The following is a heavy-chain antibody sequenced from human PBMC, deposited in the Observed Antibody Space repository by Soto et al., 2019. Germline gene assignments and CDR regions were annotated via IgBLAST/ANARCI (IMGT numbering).Heavy chain of an antibody. CDR2: VNSDGSIT. CDR1: GFTFSSYW. J-gene: IGHJ4*02. CDR3: ARVGATTWY. V-gene: IGHV3-74*01. Sequence: LRLSCAASGFTFSSYWMHWVRQAPGKGLVWVSRVNSDGSITNYADAVKGRFTISRDNAKNTLYLQMDGLRAEDTAVYYCARVGATTWYWGQGTLVTVSS. D-gene: IGHD1-26*01.